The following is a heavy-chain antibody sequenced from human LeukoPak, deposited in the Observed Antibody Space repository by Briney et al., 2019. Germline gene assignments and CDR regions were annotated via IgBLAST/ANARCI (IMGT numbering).Heavy chain of an antibody. V-gene: IGHV3-23*01. CDR3: AKRVPYSSSSVYFDC. D-gene: IGHD6-6*01. CDR1: GFTSSSYG. CDR2: ITDTGSTT. J-gene: IGHJ4*02. Sequence: GGSLRLSCAASGFTSSSYGMSWVRQAPGKGLEWVSAITDTGSTTYYADSVKGRFTSSRDNSKNTVYLQMNSLRAEDTAVYYCAKRVPYSSSSVYFDCWGQGTLVTVSS.